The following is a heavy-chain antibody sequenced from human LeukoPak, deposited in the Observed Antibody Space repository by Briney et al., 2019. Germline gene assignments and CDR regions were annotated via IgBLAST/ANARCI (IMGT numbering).Heavy chain of an antibody. CDR3: ARRLAVVGDRNWAFDC. Sequence: GGSLRLSCAASGFTFSNYAMNWVRQAPGKGLEWVSVITGGGSTYYSDSAKGRFTTSRDNSKNTMHLQIKSMIGEDTTVYYCARRLAVVGDRNWAFDCWGQASLVSVSS. J-gene: IGHJ4*02. V-gene: IGHV3-23*01. CDR1: GFTFSNYA. D-gene: IGHD3-16*01. CDR2: ITGGGST.